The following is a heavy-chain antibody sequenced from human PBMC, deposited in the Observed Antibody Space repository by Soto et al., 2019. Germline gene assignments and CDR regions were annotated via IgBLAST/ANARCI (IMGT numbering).Heavy chain of an antibody. CDR2: ICTSDKDI. J-gene: IGHJ4*02. D-gene: IGHD2-15*01. Sequence: GGSLRLSCAASGFAFTTYAMSWVRQAPGKGLEWVSTICTSDKDIFYSDSVKGRFTISRDTSKNTLYLQMNSLRVEDTAIYYCAKSRISSCYSAFDSWGQGILVTVSS. CDR1: GFAFTTYA. V-gene: IGHV3-23*05. CDR3: AKSRISSCYSAFDS.